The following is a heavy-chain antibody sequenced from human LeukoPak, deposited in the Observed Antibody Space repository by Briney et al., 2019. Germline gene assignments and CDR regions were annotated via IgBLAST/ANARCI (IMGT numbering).Heavy chain of an antibody. CDR2: INPNSGGT. CDR1: GYTFTGYY. D-gene: IGHD3-10*01. V-gene: IGHV1-2*02. J-gene: IGHJ4*02. Sequence: ASVKVSCKASGYTFTGYYMHWVRQAPGQGLEWMGWINPNSGGTNYAQKFQGRVTMTRDTSISTAYMELSRLRSDDTAVYYCARDLALYYYGSGSYPRGDYWGQGTLVTVSS. CDR3: ARDLALYYYGSGSYPRGDY.